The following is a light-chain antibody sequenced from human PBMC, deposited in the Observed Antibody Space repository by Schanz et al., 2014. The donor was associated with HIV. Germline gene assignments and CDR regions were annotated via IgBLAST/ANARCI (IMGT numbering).Light chain of an antibody. CDR2: GNS. CDR1: SSNIGAGYD. CDR3: AAWDDRLSGWV. J-gene: IGLJ3*02. Sequence: QSVLTQPPSVSGAPGQRVTISCTGSSSNIGAGYDVHWYQQLPGTAPKLLIYGNSNRPSGVPDRFSGSKSGTSASLAITGLRSEDEADYHCAAWDDRLSGWVFGGGTKLTVL. V-gene: IGLV1-40*01.